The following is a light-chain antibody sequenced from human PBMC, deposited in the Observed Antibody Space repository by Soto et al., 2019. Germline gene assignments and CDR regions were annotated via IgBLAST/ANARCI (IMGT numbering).Light chain of an antibody. V-gene: IGKV3D-11*01. J-gene: IGKJ1*01. CDR3: QQYNSYPRT. CDR2: DAS. CDR1: QGVSSY. Sequence: EIVLTQSPATLSLSPGERATLSCRASQGVSSYLAWYQQKPGQAPRLLIYDASNRATGIPARFSGSGPGTDFTLTISSLQPEDFATYYCQQYNSYPRTFGQGTKVEIK.